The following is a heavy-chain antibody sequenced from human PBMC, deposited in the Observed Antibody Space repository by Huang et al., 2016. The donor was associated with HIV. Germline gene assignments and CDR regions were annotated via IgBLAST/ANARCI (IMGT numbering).Heavy chain of an antibody. Sequence: QVQLVQSGAELRKPGASVQVSCRASGYAFDAYFIHWVRQAPGVGLELMGWIHPNDGARSYSKKFQGRVTMNRDTSINTVYMDLSGLRSDDTAVYYCVRDMEYRASGWAKAEYYFDFWGQGSLVIVSS. V-gene: IGHV1-2*02. CDR2: IHPNDGAR. J-gene: IGHJ4*02. CDR1: GYAFDAYF. CDR3: VRDMEYRASGWAKAEYYFDF. D-gene: IGHD5-12*01.